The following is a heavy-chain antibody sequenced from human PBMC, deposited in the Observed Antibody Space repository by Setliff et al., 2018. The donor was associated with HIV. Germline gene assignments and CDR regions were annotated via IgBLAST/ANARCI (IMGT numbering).Heavy chain of an antibody. CDR2: INTGNGNT. CDR3: ARTLTYYFDGSFSSGPADY. D-gene: IGHD3-22*01. CDR1: GYTFTTYA. V-gene: IGHV1-3*04. J-gene: IGHJ4*03. Sequence: ASVKVSCKASGYTFTTYAMIWVRQAPGQSLEWMGWINTGNGNTRLSQKFQGRVTISRDTSASTAYVELYSLTSEDTAVYYCARTLTYYFDGSFSSGPADYWGQGTTVTVSS.